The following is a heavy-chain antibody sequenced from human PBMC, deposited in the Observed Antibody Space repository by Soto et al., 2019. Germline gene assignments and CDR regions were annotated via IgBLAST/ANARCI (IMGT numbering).Heavy chain of an antibody. V-gene: IGHV4-4*02. Sequence: SETLSLTCAVSSGSISSSNWWSWVRQPPGKGLEWIGEIYHSGSTNYNPSLKSRVTISVDKSKNQFSLKLSSVTTADTAVYYCAREVHGTTSAFDIWGQGTMVTVSS. D-gene: IGHD4-17*01. CDR2: IYHSGST. J-gene: IGHJ3*02. CDR1: SGSISSSNW. CDR3: AREVHGTTSAFDI.